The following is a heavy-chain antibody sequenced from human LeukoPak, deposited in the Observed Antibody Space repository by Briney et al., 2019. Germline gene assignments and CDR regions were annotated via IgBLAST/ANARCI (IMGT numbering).Heavy chain of an antibody. V-gene: IGHV4-39*07. D-gene: IGHD2-8*01. CDR3: ARTWNIVLMVYAIPFDY. CDR2: IYYSGST. CDR1: GGSISSSSYY. J-gene: IGHJ4*02. Sequence: SETLSLTCTVSGGSISSSSYYWGWIRQPPGKGLEWIGSIYYSGSTYYNPSLKSRVTISVDTSKNQFSLKLSSVTAADTAVYYCARTWNIVLMVYAIPFDYWGQGTLVTVSS.